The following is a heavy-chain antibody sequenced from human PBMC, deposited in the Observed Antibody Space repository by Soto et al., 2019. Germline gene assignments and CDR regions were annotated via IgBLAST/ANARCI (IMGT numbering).Heavy chain of an antibody. CDR2: INHSGST. CDR3: MKARGYYYMDV. Sequence: PSETLSLTCAVYGGSFSGYYWSWIRQPPGKGLEWIGEINHSGSTNYNPSLKSRVTISVDTSMNQFSLKLSSVTAADTAVYYCMKARGYYYMDVWGKGTTVTVSS. V-gene: IGHV4-34*01. CDR1: GGSFSGYY. J-gene: IGHJ6*03. D-gene: IGHD3-10*01.